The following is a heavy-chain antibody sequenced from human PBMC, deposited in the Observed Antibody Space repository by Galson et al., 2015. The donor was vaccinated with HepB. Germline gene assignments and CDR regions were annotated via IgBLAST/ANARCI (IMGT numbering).Heavy chain of an antibody. CDR2: INAGSANT. V-gene: IGHV1-3*01. Sequence: SVKVSCKASGYTFTTFALHWVRQAPGQRLEWMGWINAGSANTKYSQRFQDRVTITRDTSATTAYMELNSLRSEDTAVYYCAGAYGSGNYGNWFDPWGQGTLVTVSS. CDR3: AGAYGSGNYGNWFDP. D-gene: IGHD3-10*01. CDR1: GYTFTTFA. J-gene: IGHJ5*02.